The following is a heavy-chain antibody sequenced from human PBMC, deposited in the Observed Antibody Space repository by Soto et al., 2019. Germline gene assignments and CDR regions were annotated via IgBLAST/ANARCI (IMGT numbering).Heavy chain of an antibody. D-gene: IGHD1-7*01. V-gene: IGHV4-34*01. J-gene: IGHJ6*02. CDR2: INHSGST. CDR3: ARTNWNYPDLEPYGMDV. CDR1: GGSFSGYY. Sequence: SETLSLTCAVYGGSFSGYYWSWIRQPPGKGLEWIGEINHSGSTNYNPSLKSRVTISVDTSKNQFSLKLSSVTAADTAVYFCARTNWNYPDLEPYGMDVWGQGTTVTVSS.